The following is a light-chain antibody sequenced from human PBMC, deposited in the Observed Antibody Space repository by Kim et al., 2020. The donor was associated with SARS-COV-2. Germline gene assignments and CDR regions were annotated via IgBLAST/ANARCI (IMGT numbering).Light chain of an antibody. CDR1: SSDGGGYNY. CDR2: DVS. CDR3: CSYAGSYSV. J-gene: IGLJ2*01. Sequence: PGQSVTISCTGTSSDGGGYNYVSWYQQHPGKAPKLMIYDVSKRPSGVPDRFSGSKSGNTASLTISGLQAEDEADYYCCSYAGSYSVFGGGTQLTVL. V-gene: IGLV2-11*01.